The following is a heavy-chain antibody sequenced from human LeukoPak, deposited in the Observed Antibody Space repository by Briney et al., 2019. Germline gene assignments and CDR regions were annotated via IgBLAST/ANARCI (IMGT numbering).Heavy chain of an antibody. V-gene: IGHV4-34*01. Sequence: SETLSLTCAVYGGSFSGYYWSWIRQPPGKGLEWIGKVNHSGSTNYNPSLKSRVTISVDTSKNQFSLKLSSVTAADTAVYYCARRPYRAYYYGSGSYRWAFDIWGQGTMVTVSS. CDR1: GGSFSGYY. CDR2: VNHSGST. D-gene: IGHD3-10*01. CDR3: ARRPYRAYYYGSGSYRWAFDI. J-gene: IGHJ3*02.